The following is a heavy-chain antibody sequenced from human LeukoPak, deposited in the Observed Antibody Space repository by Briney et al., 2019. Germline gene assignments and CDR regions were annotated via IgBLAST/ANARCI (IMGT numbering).Heavy chain of an antibody. CDR2: ISGSGGST. CDR1: GFTFSSYA. CDR3: AKDGGSSGWSDFDY. J-gene: IGHJ4*02. Sequence: GGSLRLSCAASGFTFSSYAMSWVRQAPGKGLEWVSAISGSGGSTHYADSVKGRFTISRDNSKNTLYLQMNSLRAEDTAVYYCAKDGGSSGWSDFDYWGQGTLVTVSS. D-gene: IGHD6-19*01. V-gene: IGHV3-23*01.